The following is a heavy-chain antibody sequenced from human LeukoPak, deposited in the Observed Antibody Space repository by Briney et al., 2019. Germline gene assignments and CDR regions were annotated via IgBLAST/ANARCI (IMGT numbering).Heavy chain of an antibody. CDR2: IYTSGST. V-gene: IGHV4-4*07. Sequence: PSETLSLTCTVSGGSISSYYWSWIRQPAGKGLEWIGRIYTSGSTNYNPSLKSRVTMSVDTSKNQFSLKLSSVTAADTAVYYCARDSAAAGRCNYYYYMDVWGKGTTVTVSS. D-gene: IGHD6-13*01. J-gene: IGHJ6*03. CDR3: ARDSAAAGRCNYYYYMDV. CDR1: GGSISSYY.